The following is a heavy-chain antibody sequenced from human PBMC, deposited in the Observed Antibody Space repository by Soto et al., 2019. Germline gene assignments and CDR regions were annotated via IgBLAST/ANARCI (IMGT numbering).Heavy chain of an antibody. V-gene: IGHV4-59*01. J-gene: IGHJ4*02. CDR2: IYYSGST. CDR1: GGSISSYY. CDR3: ARGYCTNGVCYVFGY. Sequence: SETLSLTCTVSGGSISSYYWSWIRQPPGKGLEWIGYIYYSGSTNYNPSLKSRVTISVDTSKNQFSLKLSSVTAADTAVYYCARGYCTNGVCYVFGYWGQGTLVTVSS. D-gene: IGHD2-8*01.